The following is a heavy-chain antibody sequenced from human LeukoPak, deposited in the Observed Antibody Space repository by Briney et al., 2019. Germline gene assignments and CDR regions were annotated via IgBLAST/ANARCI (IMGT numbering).Heavy chain of an antibody. Sequence: GGSLRLSCAASGFTFSSYSMNWVRQAPGKGLEWVSSISSSSSYIYYADSVKGRFTISRDNAKNSLYLQMNSLKAEDTAVYYCARVKAARIYYYYMDVWGKGTTVTVSS. V-gene: IGHV3-21*01. J-gene: IGHJ6*03. D-gene: IGHD6-6*01. CDR2: ISSSSSYI. CDR1: GFTFSSYS. CDR3: ARVKAARIYYYYMDV.